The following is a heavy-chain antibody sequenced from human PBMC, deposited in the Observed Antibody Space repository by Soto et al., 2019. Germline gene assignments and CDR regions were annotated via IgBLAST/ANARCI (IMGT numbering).Heavy chain of an antibody. CDR1: GYSFTSYW. CDR2: IDPSDSYT. V-gene: IGHV5-10-1*03. J-gene: IGHJ5*02. D-gene: IGHD3-22*01. Sequence: EVQLVQSGAEVKKPGESLRISCKGSGYSFTSYWISWVRQMPGKGLEWMGRIDPSDSYTNYSPSFQGHVTISADKSISTAYLQWSSLKASDTAMYYCASSTYYDSSGYQLMGPIDWFDPWGQGTLVTVSS. CDR3: ASSTYYDSSGYQLMGPIDWFDP.